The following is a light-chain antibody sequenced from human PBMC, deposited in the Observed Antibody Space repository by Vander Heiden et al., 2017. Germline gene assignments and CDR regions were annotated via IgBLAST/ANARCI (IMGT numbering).Light chain of an antibody. CDR3: QSYDSSNHWV. CDR2: EDN. CDR1: RGSIGSNY. J-gene: IGLJ3*02. Sequence: NFLLTQPHSVSESPGKTVTTPCTRSRGSIGSNYVQGYQQRPGSSTTTVIYEDNQRPSGVPDRFSGSIDSSSNSASLTISGLKTEDEADYYCQSYDSSNHWVFGGGTKRTVL. V-gene: IGLV6-57*01.